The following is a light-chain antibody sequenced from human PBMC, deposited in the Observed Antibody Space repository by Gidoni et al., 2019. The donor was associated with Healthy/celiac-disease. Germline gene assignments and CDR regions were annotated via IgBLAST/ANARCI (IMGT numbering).Light chain of an antibody. V-gene: IGLV2-23*02. Sequence: QSALTQPASVSGSPGQSITIPCTGTSSDVGSYNLVSWYHQHPSQAPKLMIYEVSNRSSGVSNRFSGSKSGNTASLTISGLQAEDEADYYCCSYAGSSTFVVFGGGTKLTVL. CDR1: SSDVGSYNL. CDR2: EVS. J-gene: IGLJ2*01. CDR3: CSYAGSSTFVV.